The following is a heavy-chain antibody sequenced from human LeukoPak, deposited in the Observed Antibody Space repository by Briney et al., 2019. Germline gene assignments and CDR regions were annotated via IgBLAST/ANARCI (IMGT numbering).Heavy chain of an antibody. V-gene: IGHV3-15*01. CDR2: IHTNIDGGII. CDR1: GFTFNNAW. D-gene: IGHD6-13*01. CDR3: TVRSSI. J-gene: IGHJ4*02. Sequence: PGGSLRLSCTASGFTFNNAWMSWLRQAPGKGLEWVGRIHTNIDGGIIDYAAPVRGRFTISRDDSKNTLYLQMNSLKTEDTAMYYCTVRSSIWGQGTLVTVSS.